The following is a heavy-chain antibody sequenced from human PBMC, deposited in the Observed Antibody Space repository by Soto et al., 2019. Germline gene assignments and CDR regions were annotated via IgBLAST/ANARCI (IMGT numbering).Heavy chain of an antibody. CDR3: ARVTTNTPFDD. D-gene: IGHD5-18*01. Sequence: GGSLRLSCATSGFSFNDHSMNWVRQAPGKGLEWISHITSRSSTKYYADSVKGRFTVSRDNARNSLYLQMDSLRVEDTAVYYCARVTTNTPFDDWGQGTLVTVSS. CDR2: ITSRSSTK. CDR1: GFSFNDHS. V-gene: IGHV3-48*01. J-gene: IGHJ4*02.